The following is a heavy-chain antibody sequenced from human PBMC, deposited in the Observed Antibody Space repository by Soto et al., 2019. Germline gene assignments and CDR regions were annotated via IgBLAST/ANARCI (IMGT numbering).Heavy chain of an antibody. Sequence: QVQLQQWGAGLLKPSETLSLTCAVYGGSVSSGSYYWSWIRQPPGKGLEWIGEMSHSGGSHFNPSLNSRVTIPVDTSKNQFSLKMSSVTAADTALYYCARVERGTATTVVDAFDIWGPGTMVTVSS. J-gene: IGHJ3*02. V-gene: IGHV4-34*01. CDR2: MSHSGGS. CDR3: ARVERGTATTVVDAFDI. CDR1: GGSVSSGSYY. D-gene: IGHD1-1*01.